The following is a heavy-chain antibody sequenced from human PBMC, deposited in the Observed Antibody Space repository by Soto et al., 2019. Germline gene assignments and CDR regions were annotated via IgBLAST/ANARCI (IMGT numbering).Heavy chain of an antibody. Sequence: GGSLRLSCAASGFTFSTFAMNWVRQAPGKGLEWVSDISGNGGRTNYADSVKGRFTISRDNSKNTLYLQMNTLRAEDTAVYYCAKERVTTTSFDYWGQGTLVTVSS. CDR2: ISGNGGRT. CDR1: GFTFSTFA. V-gene: IGHV3-23*01. CDR3: AKERVTTTSFDY. J-gene: IGHJ4*02. D-gene: IGHD4-17*01.